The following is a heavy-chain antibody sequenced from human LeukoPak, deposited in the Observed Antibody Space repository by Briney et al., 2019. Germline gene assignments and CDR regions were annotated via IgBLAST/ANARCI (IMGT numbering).Heavy chain of an antibody. CDR2: ISYDGSNK. J-gene: IGHJ4*02. V-gene: IGHV3-30*18. D-gene: IGHD5-18*01. Sequence: PGGSLRLSCAASGFTFSSYGMHWVRQAPGKGLEWVAVISYDGSNKYYADSVKGRFTISRDNAKNSLDLQMSSLRAEDTALYYCVKDKHRDGYTYGVYDYWGQGTLITVSS. CDR3: VKDKHRDGYTYGVYDY. CDR1: GFTFSSYG.